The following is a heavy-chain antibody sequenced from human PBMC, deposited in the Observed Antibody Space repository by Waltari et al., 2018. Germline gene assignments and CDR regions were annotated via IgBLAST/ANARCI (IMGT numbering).Heavy chain of an antibody. CDR3: ARGRRTVVLAETRVPLDP. CDR1: GGTFSGYY. D-gene: IGHD2-15*01. V-gene: IGHV4-34*02. CDR2: IKHHGTR. J-gene: IGHJ5*02. Sequence: QVQLKQWGAGLLKPSETLSLTCAVSGGTFSGYYWTWVRQAPGKGLEGIEAIKHHGTRTSNPSLWSRVTISVDPSKNQFSLSLRSVTAADTALYYCARGRRTVVLAETRVPLDPWGQGTQVTVSS.